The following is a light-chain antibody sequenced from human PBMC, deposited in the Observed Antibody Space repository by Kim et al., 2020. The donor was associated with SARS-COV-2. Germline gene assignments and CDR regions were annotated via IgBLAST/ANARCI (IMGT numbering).Light chain of an antibody. CDR3: QQYNNWPAWT. CDR2: GAS. Sequence: LPGETATRACRASQSVSSNLAWYQQKPGQAPRLLIYGASTRATGIPARFSGSGSGTEFTLTISSLQSEDFAVYYCQQYNNWPAWTFGQGTKVDIK. J-gene: IGKJ1*01. V-gene: IGKV3-15*01. CDR1: QSVSSN.